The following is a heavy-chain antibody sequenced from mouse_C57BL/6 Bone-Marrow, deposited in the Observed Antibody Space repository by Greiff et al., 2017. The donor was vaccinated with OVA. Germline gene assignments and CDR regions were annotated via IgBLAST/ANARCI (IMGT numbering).Heavy chain of an antibody. D-gene: IGHD2-4*01. Sequence: QVQLQQPGAELVMPGASVKLSCKASGYTFTSYWMPWVKQRPGQGLEWIGEIDPSDSYTNYNQKFKGKSTLTVDKSSSTAYMQLSSLTSEDSAVYYCARSYDYDGWYFDVWGTGTTVTVSS. V-gene: IGHV1-69*01. J-gene: IGHJ1*03. CDR3: ARSYDYDGWYFDV. CDR2: IDPSDSYT. CDR1: GYTFTSYW.